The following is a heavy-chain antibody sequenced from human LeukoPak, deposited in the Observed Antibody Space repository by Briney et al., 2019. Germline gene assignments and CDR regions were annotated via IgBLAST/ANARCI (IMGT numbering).Heavy chain of an antibody. Sequence: PGGSLRLSCAASGFTFSSYGMHWVRQAPGKGLEWVAVISYDGSNKYYADSVKGRFTISRDNSKNTLYLQMNSLRAEDTAVYYCAKNRYGSGRGEEVGFDYWGQGTLVTVSS. V-gene: IGHV3-30*18. J-gene: IGHJ4*02. CDR3: AKNRYGSGRGEEVGFDY. CDR1: GFTFSSYG. CDR2: ISYDGSNK. D-gene: IGHD3-10*01.